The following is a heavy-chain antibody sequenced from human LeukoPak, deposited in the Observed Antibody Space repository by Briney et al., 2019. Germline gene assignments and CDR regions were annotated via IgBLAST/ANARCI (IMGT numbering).Heavy chain of an antibody. CDR3: ARRRGYYMDV. CDR2: IYTSGST. CDR1: GGSISSGSYY. V-gene: IGHV4-61*02. J-gene: IGHJ6*03. Sequence: SETLSLTCTVSGGSISSGSYYWSWIRQPAGKGLEWIGRIYTSGSTNYNPSLKSRVTISVDTSKNQFSLKLSSVTAADTAVYYCARRRGYYMDVWGKGTTVTISS.